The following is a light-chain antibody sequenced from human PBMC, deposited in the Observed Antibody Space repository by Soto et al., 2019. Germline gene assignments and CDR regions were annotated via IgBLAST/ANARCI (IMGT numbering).Light chain of an antibody. Sequence: EIVLTQSPGTLSLSPGERSTLSCRASQSVSSTFLAWYQQKPGQAPRLLIFGVSNRATGIPDRFSGSGSGTDFTLTISSLEHEAFEVYYCGQFVRATPRTFGQGTKVDIK. CDR2: GVS. J-gene: IGKJ1*01. V-gene: IGKV3-20*01. CDR3: GQFVRATPRT. CDR1: QSVSSTF.